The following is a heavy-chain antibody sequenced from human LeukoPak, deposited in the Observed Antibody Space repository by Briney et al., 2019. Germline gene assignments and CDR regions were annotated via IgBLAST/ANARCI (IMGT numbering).Heavy chain of an antibody. J-gene: IGHJ4*02. CDR3: ARDRGTYSDY. D-gene: IGHD1-26*01. V-gene: IGHV1-2*02. Sequence: ASVKASCKASGYTFTGHYMSWVRQATGQGLEWMGWINPNTGDTEHAQMFPGRVTMTRDTSISTAYIELSSLRSDDSALYYCARDRGTYSDYWGQGTLVTVSS. CDR2: INPNTGDT. CDR1: GYTFTGHY.